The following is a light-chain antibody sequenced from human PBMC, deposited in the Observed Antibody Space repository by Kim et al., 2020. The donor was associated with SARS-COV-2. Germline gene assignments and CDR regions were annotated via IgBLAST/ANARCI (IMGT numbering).Light chain of an antibody. CDR1: KLGDKY. Sequence: VSVSPGQTASITCSGDKLGDKYACWYQQKQGQSPVLVIYQDSKRPSGIPERFSGSNSGNTATLTISGTQAMDEADYYCQACGSPVVFGGGTQLTVL. V-gene: IGLV3-1*01. CDR2: QDS. J-gene: IGLJ2*01. CDR3: QACGSPVV.